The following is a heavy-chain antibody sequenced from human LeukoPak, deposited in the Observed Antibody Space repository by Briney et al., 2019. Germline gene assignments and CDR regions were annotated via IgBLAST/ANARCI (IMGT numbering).Heavy chain of an antibody. CDR2: ITSSSTTI. Sequence: GGSLRLSCVVSGFTFTTYNMNWVRQAPGKGLEWLSYITSSSTTIYYADSVEGRFTISRDNAKNSLYLQMNSLRAEDTAVYYCARALAAAGKGIYYFDYWGQGTLVTVSS. CDR3: ARALAAAGKGIYYFDY. D-gene: IGHD6-13*01. CDR1: GFTFTTYN. J-gene: IGHJ4*02. V-gene: IGHV3-48*01.